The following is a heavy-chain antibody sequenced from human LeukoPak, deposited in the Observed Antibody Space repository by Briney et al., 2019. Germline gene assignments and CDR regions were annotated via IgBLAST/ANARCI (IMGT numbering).Heavy chain of an antibody. V-gene: IGHV3-74*01. CDR3: ARDWQWQQLDGDAFDI. CDR1: GFTFSAYW. J-gene: IGHJ3*02. D-gene: IGHD6-13*01. Sequence: GGSLRLSCAASGFTFSAYWTYWVRQAPERGLLWVSHINGDGSSTTYADSVKGRFTISRDNAKNTLYLQMNSLRAEDTAVYYCARDWQWQQLDGDAFDIWGQGTMVTVSS. CDR2: INGDGSST.